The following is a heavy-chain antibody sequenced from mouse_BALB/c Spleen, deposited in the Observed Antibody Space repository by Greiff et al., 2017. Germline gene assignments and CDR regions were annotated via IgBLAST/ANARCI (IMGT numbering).Heavy chain of an antibody. Sequence: EVKLMESGAELVKPGASVKLSCTASGFNIKDTYMHWVKQRPEQGLEWIGRIDPANGNTKYDPKFQGKATITADTSSNTAYLQLSSLTSEDTAVYYCARRYDVYYAMDYWGQGTSVTVSS. CDR2: IDPANGNT. CDR1: GFNIKDTY. CDR3: ARRYDVYYAMDY. V-gene: IGHV14-3*02. J-gene: IGHJ4*01. D-gene: IGHD2-14*01.